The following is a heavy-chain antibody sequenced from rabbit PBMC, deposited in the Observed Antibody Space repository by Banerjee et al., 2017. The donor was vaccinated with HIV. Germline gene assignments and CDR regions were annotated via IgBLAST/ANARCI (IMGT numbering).Heavy chain of an antibody. V-gene: IGHV1S45*01. D-gene: IGHD6-1*01. CDR3: ARDRDTSGAGDAYDL. J-gene: IGHJ4*01. CDR1: GFSFSSSYW. CDR2: IYTGSGST. Sequence: QEQLEESGGDLVKPEGSLTLTCTASGFSFSSSYWICWVRQAPGKGLEWIGCIYTGSGSTYYASWAKGRFTISKTSSTTVTLQMTSLTAADTATYFCARDRDTSGAGDAYDLWGPGTLVTVS.